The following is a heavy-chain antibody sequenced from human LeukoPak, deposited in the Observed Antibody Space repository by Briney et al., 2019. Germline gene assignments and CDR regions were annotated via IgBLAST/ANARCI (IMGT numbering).Heavy chain of an antibody. V-gene: IGHV3-48*04. J-gene: IGHJ5*02. CDR1: GFTFSSYS. CDR2: ISSSSSTI. CDR3: ARGKGGSYYKWFDP. D-gene: IGHD1-26*01. Sequence: PGGSLRLSCAASGFTFSSYSMNWVRQAPGKGLEWVSYISSSSSTIYYADSVKGRFTISRDNAKNSLYLQMNSLRAEDTAVYYCARGKGGSYYKWFDPWGQGTLVTVSS.